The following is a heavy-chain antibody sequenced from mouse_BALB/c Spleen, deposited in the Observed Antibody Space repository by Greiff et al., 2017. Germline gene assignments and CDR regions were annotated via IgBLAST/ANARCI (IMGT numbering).Heavy chain of an antibody. CDR1: GFTFSSFG. CDR3: ARYGYDVDYFDY. J-gene: IGHJ2*01. V-gene: IGHV5-17*02. CDR2: ISSGSSTI. D-gene: IGHD2-2*01. Sequence: EVNVVESGGGLVQPGGSRKLSCAASGFTFSSFGMHWVRQAPEKGLEWVAYISSGSSTIYYADTVKGRFTISRDNPKNTLFLQMTSLRSEDTAMYYCARYGYDVDYFDYWGQGTTLTVSS.